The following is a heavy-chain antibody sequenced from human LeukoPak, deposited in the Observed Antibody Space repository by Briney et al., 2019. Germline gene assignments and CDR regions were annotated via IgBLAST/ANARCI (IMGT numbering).Heavy chain of an antibody. CDR2: INHSGIN. CDR3: ARDGYNSPLDY. V-gene: IGHV4-34*01. CDR1: GGSFSGYY. D-gene: IGHD5-24*01. Sequence: PSETLSLTCAVYGGSFSGYYWSWIRQPPGKGLEWIGEINHSGINNYNPSLKSRVTISVDTSKNQFSLKLSSVTAADTAVYYCARDGYNSPLDYWGQGTLVTVSS. J-gene: IGHJ4*02.